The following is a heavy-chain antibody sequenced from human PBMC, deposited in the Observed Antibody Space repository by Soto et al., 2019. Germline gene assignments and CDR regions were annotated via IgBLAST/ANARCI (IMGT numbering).Heavy chain of an antibody. CDR2: IYYSGST. Sequence: SETLCISRTDSGGSICRYHWNWIRQPQGKGLEWIGYIYYSGSTTYNPSLKSRVTISVDTSKNQFSLKLSSVTAADTAVYYCVRAYGGYADYWGQGALVTVSA. D-gene: IGHD1-26*01. CDR1: GGSICRYH. CDR3: VRAYGGYADY. V-gene: IGHV4-59*01. J-gene: IGHJ4*02.